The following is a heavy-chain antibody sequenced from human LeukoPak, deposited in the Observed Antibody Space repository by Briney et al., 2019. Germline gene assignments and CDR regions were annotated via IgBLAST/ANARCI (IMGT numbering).Heavy chain of an antibody. CDR1: GYTFTSYG. CDR3: ARGPPRLRFLEWLSNL. V-gene: IGHV1-18*01. CDR2: ISAYNGNT. D-gene: IGHD3-3*01. Sequence: ASVKVSCKASGYTFTSYGISWVRQAPGQGLEWMGWISAYNGNTNYAQKLQGGVTMTTDTSTSTAYMELRSLRSDDTAVYYCARGPPRLRFLEWLSNLWGQGTLVTVSS. J-gene: IGHJ4*02.